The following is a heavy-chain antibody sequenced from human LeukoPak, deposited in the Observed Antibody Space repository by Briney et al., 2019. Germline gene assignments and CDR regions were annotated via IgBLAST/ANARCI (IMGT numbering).Heavy chain of an antibody. J-gene: IGHJ6*04. CDR3: ATWNSFSFWSGYPPLDV. CDR2: INPNSGGT. Sequence: ASVKVSCKASGYTFTGYYMHWVRQAPGQSLEWMGWINPNSGGTNYAQKFQGRVTMIRDTSINTAYMELSRLRSDDTAVYYCATWNSFSFWSGYPPLDVWAKGTTVTVSS. V-gene: IGHV1-2*02. CDR1: GYTFTGYY. D-gene: IGHD3-3*01.